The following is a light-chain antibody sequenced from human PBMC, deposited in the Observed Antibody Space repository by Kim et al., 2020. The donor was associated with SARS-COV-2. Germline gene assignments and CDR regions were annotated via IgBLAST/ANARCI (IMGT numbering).Light chain of an antibody. CDR2: GAS. V-gene: IGKV3-15*01. CDR3: QQYNNWPRT. J-gene: IGKJ2*02. CDR1: QSVSSN. Sequence: EIVMTQSPATLSVSPGERATLSCRASQSVSSNLAWYQQKPGQAPRLLIYGASTRATGIPARFSGSGSGTEFTLTISGRQSEDFAVYYCQQYNNWPRTFGQGTKLEI.